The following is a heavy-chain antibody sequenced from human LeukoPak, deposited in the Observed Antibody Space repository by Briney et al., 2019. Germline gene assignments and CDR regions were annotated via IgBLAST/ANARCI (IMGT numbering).Heavy chain of an antibody. CDR1: GGSFSGYY. CDR2: INHSGST. CDR3: ARGLRPDEGYFDY. J-gene: IGHJ4*02. Sequence: SETLSLTCAVYGGSFSGYYWSWIRQPPGKGLEWIGEINHSGSTNYNPSLKSRVTISVDTSKNQFSLKLSSVTAADTAVYYCARGLRPDEGYFDYWGQGTLVTVSS. V-gene: IGHV4-34*01.